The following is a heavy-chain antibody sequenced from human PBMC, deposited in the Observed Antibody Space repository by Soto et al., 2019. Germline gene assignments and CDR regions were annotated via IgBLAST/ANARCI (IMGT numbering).Heavy chain of an antibody. CDR1: GFTFSSYW. J-gene: IGHJ3*02. CDR2: IKQDGSEK. V-gene: IGHV3-7*01. CDR3: ARWGGQLVRGAFDI. D-gene: IGHD6-13*01. Sequence: GGSLRLSCAASGFTFSSYWMSWVRQAPGKGLEWVANIKQDGSEKYYVDSVKGRFTISRDNAKNSLYLQMNSLRAEDTAVYYWARWGGQLVRGAFDIWGQGTMVTVSS.